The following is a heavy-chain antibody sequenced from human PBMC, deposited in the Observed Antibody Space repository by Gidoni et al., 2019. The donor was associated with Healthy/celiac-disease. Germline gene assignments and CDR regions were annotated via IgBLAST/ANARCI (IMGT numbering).Heavy chain of an antibody. Sequence: QVQLEESGGGVVQPGRSLILACAASGFPFLHYGLHWVRQAPGKGLEWVAIISYDGSNKYYADSVKGRFTISRDNSKNTLYLQMNSLRAEDTAVYYCAKDPHSSGWYGGVEYWGQGTLVTVSS. CDR2: ISYDGSNK. CDR1: GFPFLHYG. CDR3: AKDPHSSGWYGGVEY. V-gene: IGHV3-30*18. D-gene: IGHD6-19*01. J-gene: IGHJ4*02.